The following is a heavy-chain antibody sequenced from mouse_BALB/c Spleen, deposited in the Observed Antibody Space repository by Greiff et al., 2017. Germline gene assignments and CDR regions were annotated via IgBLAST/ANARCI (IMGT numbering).Heavy chain of an antibody. CDR1: GFAFSSYD. V-gene: IGHV5-12-1*01. CDR3: ARHEGDYFDY. CDR2: ISSGGGST. Sequence: DVKLVESGGGLVKPGGSLKLSCAASGFAFSSYDMSWVRQTPEKRLEWVAYISSGGGSTYYPDTVKGRFTISRDNAKNTLYLQMSSLKSEDTAMYYCARHEGDYFDYWGQGTTLTVSS. J-gene: IGHJ2*01.